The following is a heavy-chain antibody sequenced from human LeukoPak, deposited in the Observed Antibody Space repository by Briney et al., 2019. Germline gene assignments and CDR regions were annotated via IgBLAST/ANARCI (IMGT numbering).Heavy chain of an antibody. CDR1: GGSISSYY. V-gene: IGHV4-59*01. Sequence: SETLSLTCTVSGGSISSYYWSWIRQPPGKGLEWIGYIYYSGSTNYNPSLKSRVTISVDTSKNQFSLKLSSVTAADTAVYYCARHRVGANYGDYSDAFDIWGQGTMVTVSS. CDR2: IYYSGST. J-gene: IGHJ3*02. CDR3: ARHRVGANYGDYSDAFDI. D-gene: IGHD4-17*01.